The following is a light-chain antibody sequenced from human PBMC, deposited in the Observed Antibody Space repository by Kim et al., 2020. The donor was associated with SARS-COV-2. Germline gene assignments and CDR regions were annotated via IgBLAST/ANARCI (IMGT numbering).Light chain of an antibody. V-gene: IGLV3-1*01. Sequence: VSPGQTASITCSGGKLGDKYVFWYQQKPGQSPVLVIYQDTKRPSGIPERFSASNSGNTATLTISGTQATDEADYYCQAWDSGTAVVFGGGTQLTVL. CDR3: QAWDSGTAVV. CDR1: KLGDKY. J-gene: IGLJ2*01. CDR2: QDT.